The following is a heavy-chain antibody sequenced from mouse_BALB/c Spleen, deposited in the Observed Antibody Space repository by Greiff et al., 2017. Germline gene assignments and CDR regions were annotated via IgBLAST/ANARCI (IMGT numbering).Heavy chain of an antibody. CDR3: ARGRDYYGSSYAMDY. Sequence: EVQRVESGGGLVKPGGSLKLSCAASGFTFSSYAMSWVRQTPEKRLEWVASISSGGSTYYPDSVKGRFTISRDNARNILYLQMSSLRSEDTAMYYCARGRDYYGSSYAMDYWGQGTSVTVSS. CDR1: GFTFSSYA. CDR2: ISSGGST. D-gene: IGHD1-1*01. J-gene: IGHJ4*01. V-gene: IGHV5-6-5*01.